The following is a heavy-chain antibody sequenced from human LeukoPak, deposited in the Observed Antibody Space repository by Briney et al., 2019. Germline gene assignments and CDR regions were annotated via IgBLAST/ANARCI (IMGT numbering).Heavy chain of an antibody. CDR3: AADQTGGITGDFDY. D-gene: IGHD1-14*01. CDR2: IVVGSGNT. V-gene: IGHV1-58*02. J-gene: IGHJ4*02. Sequence: SVKVSCMASGFTFTSSAMQWVRQARGQRLEWIGWIVVGSGNTNYAQKFQERVTITRDMSTSTACMELSSLRSEDTAVYYCAADQTGGITGDFDYWGQGTLVTVSS. CDR1: GFTFTSSA.